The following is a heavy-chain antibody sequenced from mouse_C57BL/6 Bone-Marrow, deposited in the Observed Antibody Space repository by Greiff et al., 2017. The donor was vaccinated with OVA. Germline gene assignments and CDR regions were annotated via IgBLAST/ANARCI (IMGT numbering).Heavy chain of an antibody. J-gene: IGHJ4*01. V-gene: IGHV1-15*01. Sequence: VQLQQSGAELVRPGASVTLSCKASGYTFTDYEMHWVKQTPVHGLEWIGAIDPETGGTAYNQKFKGKAILTADKSSSTAYMELRRLTSEDSAVYYCTRGYSNYYAMDYWWQGTSGTVSS. CDR2: IDPETGGT. D-gene: IGHD2-5*01. CDR1: GYTFTDYE. CDR3: TRGYSNYYAMDY.